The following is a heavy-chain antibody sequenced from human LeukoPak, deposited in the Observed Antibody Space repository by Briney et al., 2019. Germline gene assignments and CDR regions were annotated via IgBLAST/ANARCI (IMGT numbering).Heavy chain of an antibody. Sequence: SSETLSLTCAVYGGSFSGYYWSWIRQPPGKGLEWIGEINHSGSTNYNPSLKSRVTISVDTSKNQFSLKLSSVTAADTAVYYCARQIRFLVPFDPWGQGTLVTVSS. CDR1: GGSFSGYY. D-gene: IGHD3-3*01. CDR2: INHSGST. J-gene: IGHJ5*02. CDR3: ARQIRFLVPFDP. V-gene: IGHV4-34*01.